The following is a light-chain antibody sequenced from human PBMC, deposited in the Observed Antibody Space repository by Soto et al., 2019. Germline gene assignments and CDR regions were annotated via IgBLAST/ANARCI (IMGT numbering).Light chain of an antibody. CDR1: QSVSSSY. CDR2: GAS. J-gene: IGKJ3*01. V-gene: IGKV3-20*01. CDR3: QQYGSSPPRVT. Sequence: EIVLTQSPGTLSLSPGERATLSCRASQSVSSSYLAWYQQKPGQAPRLLIYGASSRATGIPDRFSGSGSGTDFTLTISRLEPEDFAVYDCQQYGSSPPRVTFGPGTKVDIK.